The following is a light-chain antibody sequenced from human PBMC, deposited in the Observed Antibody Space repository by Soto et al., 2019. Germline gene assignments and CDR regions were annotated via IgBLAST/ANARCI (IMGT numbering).Light chain of an antibody. CDR1: QSFSSSY. Sequence: EIVLTQSPVTLSFSPLERATLSCIASQSFSSSYLAWYQQKPGQAPRLLIYGASSRATGIPDRFSGSGSGTDFTLTISRLEPEDFAVYYCQQYGSSPGRTFGQGTKVDIK. J-gene: IGKJ1*01. CDR3: QQYGSSPGRT. CDR2: GAS. V-gene: IGKV3-20*01.